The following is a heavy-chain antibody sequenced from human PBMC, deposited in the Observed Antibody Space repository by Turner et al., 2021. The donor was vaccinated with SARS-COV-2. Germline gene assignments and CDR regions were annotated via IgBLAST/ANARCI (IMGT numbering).Heavy chain of an antibody. CDR2: IIPIFGSA. D-gene: IGHD3-22*01. V-gene: IGHV1-69*06. J-gene: IGHJ4*02. Sequence: QVQLVQSGAEVKKPGSSVKVSCKASGGTFNSYAITWVRQAPGQGLEWMGGIIPIFGSANYAQKFQGRVTITADKSTSTAYMELSSLTSEDTAVYYCARDRDYDSSGYWEQSWGQGTLVTVSS. CDR1: GGTFNSYA. CDR3: ARDRDYDSSGYWEQS.